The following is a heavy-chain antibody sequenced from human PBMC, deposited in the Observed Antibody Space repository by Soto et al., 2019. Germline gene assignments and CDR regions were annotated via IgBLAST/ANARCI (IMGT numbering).Heavy chain of an antibody. CDR3: AKDRSVVAATSFAFDP. J-gene: IGHJ5*02. V-gene: IGHV3-30*18. CDR1: GFTFSGYG. CDR2: ISYDGSNK. Sequence: QVQLVESGGGVVQPGRSLRLSCADSGFTFSGYGMHWVRHAPGKGLEWVAVISYDGSNKYYADSVKGRFTISRDNSKNTLYLQMNSLRAEDTAVYHCAKDRSVVAATSFAFDPWGQGTLVTVSS. D-gene: IGHD2-15*01.